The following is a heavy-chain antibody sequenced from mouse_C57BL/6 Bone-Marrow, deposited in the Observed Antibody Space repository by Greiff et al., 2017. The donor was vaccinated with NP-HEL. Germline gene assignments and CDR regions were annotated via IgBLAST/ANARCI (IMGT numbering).Heavy chain of an antibody. J-gene: IGHJ1*03. D-gene: IGHD3-3*01. Sequence: QVQLKESGAELVRPGTSVKVSCKASGYAFTNYLIEWVKQRPGQGLEWIGVINPGSGGTNYNEKFKGKATLTADKSSSTAYMQLSSLTSEDSAVYVCARRGGRYFDVWGTGTTVTVSS. CDR3: ARRGGRYFDV. V-gene: IGHV1-54*01. CDR1: GYAFTNYL. CDR2: INPGSGGT.